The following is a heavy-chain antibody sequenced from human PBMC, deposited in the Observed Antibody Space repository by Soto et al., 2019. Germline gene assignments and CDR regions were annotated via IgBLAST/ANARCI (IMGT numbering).Heavy chain of an antibody. D-gene: IGHD3-22*01. J-gene: IGHJ4*02. CDR1: GYTFTSYG. CDR2: ISAYNGNT. Sequence: GASVKVSCKASGYTFTSYGISWVRQAPGQGLEWMGWISAYNGNTNYAQKLQGRVTMTTDTSTSTAYMELRSLRSDDTAVYYCAGHHYYDSSGYPTAFDYWGQGTLVTVSS. CDR3: AGHHYYDSSGYPTAFDY. V-gene: IGHV1-18*01.